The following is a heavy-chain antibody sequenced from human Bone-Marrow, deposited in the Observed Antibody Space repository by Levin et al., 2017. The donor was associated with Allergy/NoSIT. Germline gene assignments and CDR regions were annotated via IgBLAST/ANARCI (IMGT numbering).Heavy chain of an antibody. CDR2: IYYGGST. CDR1: GGSITTSDYY. J-gene: IGHJ4*02. D-gene: IGHD2-15*01. V-gene: IGHV4-39*01. Sequence: GSLRLSCSVSGGSITTSDYYWGWIRQPPGTGLEWLGAIYYGGSTFYNPSLKSRVTITVDTSKNQFSMRLSSVTAADTAKYYCARREVVSLYFDLWGQGTLVTVSS. CDR3: ARREVVSLYFDL.